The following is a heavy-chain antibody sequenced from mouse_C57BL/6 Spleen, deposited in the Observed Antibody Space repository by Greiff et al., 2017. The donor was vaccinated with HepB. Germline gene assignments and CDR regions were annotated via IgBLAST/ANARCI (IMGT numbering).Heavy chain of an antibody. CDR2: IYPGSGST. CDR3: AREGTTVVATDWYFDV. J-gene: IGHJ1*03. Sequence: VQLQQPGAELVKPGASVKMSCKASGYTFTSYWITWVKQRPGQGLEWIGDIYPGSGSTNYNEKFKSKATLTVDTSSSTAYMQLSSLTSEDSAVYYCAREGTTVVATDWYFDVWGTGTTVTVSS. V-gene: IGHV1-55*01. D-gene: IGHD1-1*01. CDR1: GYTFTSYW.